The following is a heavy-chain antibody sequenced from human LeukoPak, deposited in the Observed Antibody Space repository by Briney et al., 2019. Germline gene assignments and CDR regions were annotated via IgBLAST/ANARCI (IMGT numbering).Heavy chain of an antibody. V-gene: IGHV3-9*01. D-gene: IGHD6-13*01. J-gene: IGHJ4*02. CDR3: AKGPFLHYTSSWYADY. CDR1: GFTFDDYA. Sequence: GGSLRLSCAASGFTFDDYAMHWVRQVPGKGLESVAGISWNPGTKGYADSVKGRFTISRDNANNSLYLQLSNLTTEDTALYYCAKGPFLHYTSSWYADYWGQGTLVTVSS. CDR2: ISWNPGTK.